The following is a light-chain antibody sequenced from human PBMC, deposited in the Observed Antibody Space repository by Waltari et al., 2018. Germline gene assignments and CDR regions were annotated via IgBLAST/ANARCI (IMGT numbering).Light chain of an antibody. CDR3: QQYNSYSMYT. V-gene: IGKV1-39*01. Sequence: DIQMTQSPPSLSTSVGDRVPITCRATQRISTSLNWYQQKAGKAPNLLIYGASTLERGVPSRFSGSGSGTDFTLTISSLRPEDFATYYCQQYNSYSMYTFGQGTKLEIK. CDR2: GAS. CDR1: QRISTS. J-gene: IGKJ2*01.